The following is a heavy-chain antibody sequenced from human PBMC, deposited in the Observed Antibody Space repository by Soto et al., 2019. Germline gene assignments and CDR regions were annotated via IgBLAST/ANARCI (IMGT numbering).Heavy chain of an antibody. J-gene: IGHJ4*02. CDR3: ASASVAGTSTFDY. CDR2: IYPGDSDT. Sequence: HGESLKISCKGSGYSFTSYWIGWVRQMPGKGLEWMGIIYPGDSDTRYSPSFQGQVTISADKSISTAYLQWSSLKASDTAMYYCASASVAGTSTFDYWGQGTLVTVSS. V-gene: IGHV5-51*01. CDR1: GYSFTSYW. D-gene: IGHD6-19*01.